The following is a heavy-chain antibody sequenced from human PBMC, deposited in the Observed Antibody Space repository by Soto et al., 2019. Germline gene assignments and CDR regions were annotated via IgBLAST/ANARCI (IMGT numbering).Heavy chain of an antibody. D-gene: IGHD7-27*01. J-gene: IGHJ4*02. CDR3: ARSPRNWGFDY. Sequence: QVQLVQSGAEVKKPGASVKVSCKASGYTFTSYDINWVRQATGQGFEWMGWMNPNSGNTGYAQKFKGRVTMTRATPITTAYMELSSRRSEDTAVYYWARSPRNWGFDYWGRGTLVTVSS. CDR2: MNPNSGNT. CDR1: GYTFTSYD. V-gene: IGHV1-8*01.